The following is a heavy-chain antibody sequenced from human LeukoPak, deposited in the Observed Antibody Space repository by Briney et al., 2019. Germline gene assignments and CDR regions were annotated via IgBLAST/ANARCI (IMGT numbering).Heavy chain of an antibody. CDR3: ARDYDILTGYRPHWYFDL. J-gene: IGHJ2*01. V-gene: IGHV4-39*07. CDR2: IYYSGST. CDR1: GGSISSSSYY. Sequence: SETLSLTCTVSGGSISSSSYYWGWIRQPPGKGLEWIGSIYYSGSTYYDPSLKSRVTISVDTSKNQFSLKLSSVTAADTAVYYCARDYDILTGYRPHWYFDLWGRGTLVTVSS. D-gene: IGHD3-9*01.